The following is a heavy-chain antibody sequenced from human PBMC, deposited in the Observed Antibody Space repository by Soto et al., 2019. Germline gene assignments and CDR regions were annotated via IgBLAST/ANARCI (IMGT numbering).Heavy chain of an antibody. CDR2: ISAYNGNT. Sequence: VASVKVSCKASGYTFTSYGISWVRQAPGQGLEWMGWISAYNGNTNYAQKLQGRVTMTTDTSTSTAYMELRSLRSDDTAVYYCAREGDGFLTPYGMDVWGQGTTVNVSS. CDR3: AREGDGFLTPYGMDV. CDR1: GYTFTSYG. D-gene: IGHD1-26*01. V-gene: IGHV1-18*01. J-gene: IGHJ6*01.